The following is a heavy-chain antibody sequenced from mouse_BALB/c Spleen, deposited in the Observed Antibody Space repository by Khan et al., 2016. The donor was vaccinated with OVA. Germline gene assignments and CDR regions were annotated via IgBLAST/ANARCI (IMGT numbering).Heavy chain of an antibody. V-gene: IGHV2-9*02. J-gene: IGHJ3*01. D-gene: IGHD1-2*01. CDR1: GFSLTSYG. CDR3: ARYQISLLRLQPWFDY. Sequence: QVQLKESGPGLVAPSQSLSITCTVSGFSLTSYGVHWVRQPPGKGLEWLGVIWAGGSTIYNSALMSRLSISKDNSKSQDFLIMNSLQTDDTAMYYGARYQISLLRLQPWFDYWGQGTLVTVSA. CDR2: IWAGGST.